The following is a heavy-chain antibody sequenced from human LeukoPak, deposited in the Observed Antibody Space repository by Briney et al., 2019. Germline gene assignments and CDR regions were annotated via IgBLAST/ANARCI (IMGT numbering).Heavy chain of an antibody. CDR1: GFTFSNAY. CDR2: VKSESDGGTT. CDR3: ARYPGGGYYHYAY. V-gene: IGHV3-15*01. D-gene: IGHD3-10*01. J-gene: IGHJ4*02. Sequence: GGSLRLSSAASGFTFSNAYMTWVRQAPGKGLEWVGRVKSESDGGTTDYAAPVKGRFTMSRDDSKNTLYLQMNNLKTEDTAVYYCARYPGGGYYHYAYWGQGTLVIVSS.